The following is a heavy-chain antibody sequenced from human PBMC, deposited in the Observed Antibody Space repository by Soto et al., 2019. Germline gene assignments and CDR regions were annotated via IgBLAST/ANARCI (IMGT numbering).Heavy chain of an antibody. D-gene: IGHD1-26*01. CDR2: ISGSGGST. CDR1: GFTFSSYA. CDR3: AKPENSWSYYFDD. V-gene: IGHV3-23*01. Sequence: GGSLRLSCAASGFTFSSYAMSWVRQAPGKGLEWVSDISGSGGSTYYADSVKGRFTISRDKSKNTLYLQMNSLRAEDTAVYYCAKPENSWSYYFDDWGQGTLVTVSS. J-gene: IGHJ4*02.